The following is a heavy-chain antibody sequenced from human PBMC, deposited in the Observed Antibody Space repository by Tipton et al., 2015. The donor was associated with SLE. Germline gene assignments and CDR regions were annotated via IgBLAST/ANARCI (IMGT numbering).Heavy chain of an antibody. CDR1: ADSFTHYH. J-gene: IGHJ6*02. CDR2: IHYSGST. CDR3: ARYLCSSATCYGLDV. D-gene: IGHD2-2*01. Sequence: TLSLTCTVSADSFTHYHWSWIRQSPGKGLEWIGYIHYSGSTNYNPSLKSRVTISVDTSKNQFSLKLSSVTAADTAVYYCARYLCSSATCYGLDVWGRGTTVTVSS. V-gene: IGHV4-59*01.